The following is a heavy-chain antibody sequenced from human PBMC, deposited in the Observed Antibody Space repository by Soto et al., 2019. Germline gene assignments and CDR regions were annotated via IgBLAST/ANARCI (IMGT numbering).Heavy chain of an antibody. CDR2: IIPVFGTA. D-gene: IGHD1-26*01. J-gene: IGHJ5*01. Sequence: QVQLVQSGAEVKKPGSSVKVSCKASGGVFRNYAINWVRQAPGQGLEWMGGIIPVFGTADYPQKFQGRVTMTADESTTTAYMELTILKTEDTAVYFCARDRWGSYSFDSWGQWTLVTVAS. CDR1: GGVFRNYA. CDR3: ARDRWGSYSFDS. V-gene: IGHV1-69*01.